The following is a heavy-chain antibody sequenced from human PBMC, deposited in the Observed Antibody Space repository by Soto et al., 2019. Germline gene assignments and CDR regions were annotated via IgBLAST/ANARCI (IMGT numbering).Heavy chain of an antibody. CDR2: ISYSGNT. V-gene: IGHV4-39*01. J-gene: IGHJ6*02. D-gene: IGHD6-13*01. CDR1: GGSISSGGYY. CDR3: RRSSRYSTDV. Sequence: SETLSLTCTVSGGSISSGGYYCTWIRQHPGKGLEWIGSISYSGNTYYNPSLKSQITISVDTSKNQFSLNVISVTAADTAVYYCRRSSRYSTDVWGQGTTVTVSS.